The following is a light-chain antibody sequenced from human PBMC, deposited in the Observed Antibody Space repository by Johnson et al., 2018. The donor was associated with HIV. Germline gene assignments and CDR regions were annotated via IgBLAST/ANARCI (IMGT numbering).Light chain of an antibody. J-gene: IGLJ1*01. Sequence: QSVLTQPPSVSAAPGQEVTISCSGSSSNIGNNYVAWYQHLPGTAPKLLIYDNNKRPSGIPDRFSGSKFGTSATLGITGLQTGDEADYYCGTWDSSLSVYVFGTGTKVTVL. V-gene: IGLV1-51*01. CDR3: GTWDSSLSVYV. CDR2: DNN. CDR1: SSNIGNNY.